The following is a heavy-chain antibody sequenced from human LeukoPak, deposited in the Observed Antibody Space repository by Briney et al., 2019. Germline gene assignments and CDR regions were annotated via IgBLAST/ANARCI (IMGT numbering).Heavy chain of an antibody. J-gene: IGHJ4*02. CDR3: ARDAPASYGQFDY. D-gene: IGHD5-18*01. Sequence: SETLSLTCTGSGGSISSYYWSWIRQPAGKGLEWIGRIYTSGSTNYNPSLKSRVTMSVDTSKNQFSLKLRSVTAADTAVCYCARDAPASYGQFDYWGQGTLVTVSS. V-gene: IGHV4-4*07. CDR1: GGSISSYY. CDR2: IYTSGST.